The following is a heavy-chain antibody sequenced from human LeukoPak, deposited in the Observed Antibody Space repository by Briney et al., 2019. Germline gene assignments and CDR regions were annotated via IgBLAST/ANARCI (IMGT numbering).Heavy chain of an antibody. CDR2: IYYSGST. CDR3: ARGSLTYYDSSGYYYRAFDI. CDR1: GGSLSRGGYS. V-gene: IGHV4-31*03. J-gene: IGHJ3*02. D-gene: IGHD3-22*01. Sequence: SETLSLTCTVSGGSLSRGGYSWSWIRQHPGKGLEWIGYIYYSGSTYYNPSLKSRVTISVDTSKNQFSLKLSSVTAADTAVYYCARGSLTYYDSSGYYYRAFDIWGQGTMVTVSS.